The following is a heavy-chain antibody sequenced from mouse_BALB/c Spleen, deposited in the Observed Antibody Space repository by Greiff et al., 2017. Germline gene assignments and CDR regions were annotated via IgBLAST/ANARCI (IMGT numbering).Heavy chain of an antibody. CDR1: GYTFTDYN. CDR3: ARRGVRRDGYAMDY. Sequence: EVQLQQSGPELVKPGASVKIPCKASGYTFTDYNMDWVKQSHGKSLEWIGDINPNNGGTIYNQKFKGKATLTVDKSSSTAYMELRSLTSEDTAVYYCARRGVRRDGYAMDYWGQGTSVTVSS. CDR2: INPNNGGT. J-gene: IGHJ4*01. V-gene: IGHV1-18*01. D-gene: IGHD2-14*01.